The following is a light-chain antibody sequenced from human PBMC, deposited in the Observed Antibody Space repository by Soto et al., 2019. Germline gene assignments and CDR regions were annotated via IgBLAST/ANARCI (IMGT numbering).Light chain of an antibody. CDR1: SSNIGSNT. J-gene: IGLJ1*01. CDR2: RNN. Sequence: QSVLTQPPSTSGTPGQRVTISCSGSSSNIGSNTVNWYQQLPGTAPKLLIYRNNQRPSGVPDRFSGSKSGTSASQAISGLQSEDEADYYCAAWDGSLKGYVFATGTKLTVL. V-gene: IGLV1-44*01. CDR3: AAWDGSLKGYV.